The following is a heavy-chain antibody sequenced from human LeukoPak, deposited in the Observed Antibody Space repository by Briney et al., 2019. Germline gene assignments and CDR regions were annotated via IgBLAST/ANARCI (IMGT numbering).Heavy chain of an antibody. Sequence: GASVKVSCKASGYTFVSHGISWVRQAPGQGLEWMGWISVYNGNTNYAQKLQGRVTMTTDTSTSTAYMELRSLRSDDTAVYYCARDGSYIGGVIVSGDYWGQGTLVTVSS. CDR2: ISVYNGNT. CDR3: ARDGSYIGGVIVSGDY. J-gene: IGHJ4*02. CDR1: GYTFVSHG. D-gene: IGHD3-16*02. V-gene: IGHV1-18*01.